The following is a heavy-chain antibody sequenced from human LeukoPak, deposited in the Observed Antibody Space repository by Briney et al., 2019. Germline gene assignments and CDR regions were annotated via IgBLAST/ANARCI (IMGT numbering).Heavy chain of an antibody. CDR1: GFTVCSNS. D-gene: IGHD3-22*01. Sequence: GGSLRLSCTVSGFTVCSNSMSWVRQAPGKGLEWVSFIYSDNTHYSDSVKGRFTISRDNSKNTLYLQMNSLRAEDTAVYYCAKGQTRITLIVVVQEDAYFDYWGQGTLVTVSS. CDR2: IYSDNT. CDR3: AKGQTRITLIVVVQEDAYFDY. V-gene: IGHV3-53*01. J-gene: IGHJ4*02.